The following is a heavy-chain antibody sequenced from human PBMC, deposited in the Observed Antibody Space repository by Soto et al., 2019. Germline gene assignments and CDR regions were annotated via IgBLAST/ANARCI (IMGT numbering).Heavy chain of an antibody. V-gene: IGHV4-59*01. Sequence: SETLSLTCTVSGGSISSYYWSWIRQPPGKGLEWIGYIYYSGSTNYNPSLKSRVTISVDTSKNQFSLKLSSVTAADTAVYYCARVRSGVGRSAWSDHYYYMDVWGKGTTVTVSS. CDR2: IYYSGST. J-gene: IGHJ6*03. D-gene: IGHD3-3*01. CDR1: GGSISSYY. CDR3: ARVRSGVGRSAWSDHYYYMDV.